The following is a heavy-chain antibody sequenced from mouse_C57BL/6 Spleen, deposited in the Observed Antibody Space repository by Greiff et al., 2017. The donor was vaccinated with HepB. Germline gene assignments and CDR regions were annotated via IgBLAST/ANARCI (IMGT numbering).Heavy chain of an antibody. V-gene: IGHV1-50*01. Sequence: QVQLQQPGAELVKPGASVKLSCKASGYTFTSYWMQWVKQRPGQGLEWIGEIDPSDSYTNYNQKFKGKATLTVDTSSSTAYMQLSSLTSEDSAVYYCARRTGYFDVWGTGTTVTVSS. J-gene: IGHJ1*03. CDR1: GYTFTSYW. CDR3: ARRTGYFDV. CDR2: IDPSDSYT.